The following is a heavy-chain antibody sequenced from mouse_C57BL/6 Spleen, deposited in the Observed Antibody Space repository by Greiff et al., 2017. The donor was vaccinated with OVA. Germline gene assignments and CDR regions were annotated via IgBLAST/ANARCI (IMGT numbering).Heavy chain of an antibody. V-gene: IGHV1-61*01. CDR1: GYTFTSYW. CDR2: IYPSDSET. CDR3: ARKNYGNYN. Sequence: VQLQQPGAELVRPGSSVKLSCKASGYTFTSYWMDWVKQRPGQGLEWIGNIYPSDSETHYNQKFKDKATLTVDKSSSTAYMQLSSLTSEDSAVYYCARKNYGNYNWGQGTTLTVSS. D-gene: IGHD2-1*01. J-gene: IGHJ2*01.